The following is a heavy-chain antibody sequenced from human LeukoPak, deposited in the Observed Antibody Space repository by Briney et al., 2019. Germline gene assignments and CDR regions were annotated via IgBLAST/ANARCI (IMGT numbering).Heavy chain of an antibody. V-gene: IGHV4-61*02. D-gene: IGHD6-6*01. CDR2: IYTSGST. Sequence: SETLSLTCTVSGGSISSGSYYWSWIRQPAGKGLEWIGRIYTSGSTNYNPSLKSRVTISVDTSKNQFSLKLSSVTAADTAVYYCASTSIAARRYYYYYMDVWGKGPRSPSP. CDR1: GGSISSGSYY. J-gene: IGHJ6*03. CDR3: ASTSIAARRYYYYYMDV.